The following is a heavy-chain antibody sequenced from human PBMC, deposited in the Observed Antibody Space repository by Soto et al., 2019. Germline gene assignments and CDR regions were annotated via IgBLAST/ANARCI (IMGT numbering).Heavy chain of an antibody. CDR3: ASLRMVRGVIS. V-gene: IGHV4-38-2*01. CDR2: IYHSGTT. Sequence: SETLSLTCAVSVGSISSGYYWAFIRQPPGKWLEWIGSIYHSGTTYYNPSLKSRVTISVDTSKNQFSLKLSSVTAADTAVYYCASLRMVRGVISWGQGTLVTVSS. CDR1: VGSISSGYY. D-gene: IGHD3-10*01. J-gene: IGHJ4*02.